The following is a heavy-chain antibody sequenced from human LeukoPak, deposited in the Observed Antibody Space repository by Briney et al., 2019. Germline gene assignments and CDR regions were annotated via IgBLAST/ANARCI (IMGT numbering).Heavy chain of an antibody. CDR3: ARHSGVTRIFDY. D-gene: IGHD6-25*01. CDR2: IYYSGST. CDR1: GGSISSSSYY. J-gene: IGHJ4*02. V-gene: IGHV4-39*01. Sequence: SATLSLTCTVSGGSISSSSYYWGWIRQPPGKGREWIGSIYYSGSTYYNPSLKSRVTISVDTSKNQFSLKLSSVTAADTAVYYCARHSGVTRIFDYWGQGTLVTVSS.